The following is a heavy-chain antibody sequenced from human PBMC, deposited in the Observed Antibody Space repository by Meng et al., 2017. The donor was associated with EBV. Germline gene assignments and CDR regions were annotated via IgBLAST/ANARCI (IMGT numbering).Heavy chain of an antibody. D-gene: IGHD6-13*01. V-gene: IGHV1-69*06. CDR2: IIPIFGTA. CDR3: ARAEIAAAGRLDY. CDR1: GGTVSSYA. Sequence: GQRVQSGAEVQKPGSSVKVSCKASGGTVSSYAISWVRQAPGQGLEWMGGIIPIFGTANYAQKFQGRVTITADKSTSTAYMELSSLRSEDTAVYYCARAEIAAAGRLDYWGQGTLVTVSS. J-gene: IGHJ4*02.